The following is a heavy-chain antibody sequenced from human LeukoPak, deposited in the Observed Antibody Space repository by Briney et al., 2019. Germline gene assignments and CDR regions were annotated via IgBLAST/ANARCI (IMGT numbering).Heavy chain of an antibody. CDR1: GFTFSSYS. CDR2: ISSSGSTI. J-gene: IGHJ6*03. V-gene: IGHV3-48*04. D-gene: IGHD1-26*01. Sequence: GGSLRLSCAASGFTFSSYSMNWVRQAPGKGLEWVSYISSSGSTIYYADSVKGRFTISRDNAKNSLYLQMNSLRAEDTAVYYCARFIVGATTYYYYYMDVWGKGTTVTISS. CDR3: ARFIVGATTYYYYYMDV.